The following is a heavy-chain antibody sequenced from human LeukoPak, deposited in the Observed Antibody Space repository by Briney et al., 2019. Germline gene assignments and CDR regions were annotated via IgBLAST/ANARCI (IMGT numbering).Heavy chain of an antibody. CDR1: GGSISSSSYY. D-gene: IGHD2-2*01. CDR3: ASLLVVPAAIYYYYYGMDV. J-gene: IGHJ6*02. Sequence: SETLSLTCTVSGGSISSSSYYWGWIRQPPGKGLEWIGSIYYSGSTYYNPSLKSRVTISVDTSKNQFSLKLSSVTAADTAVYYCASLLVVPAAIYYYYYGMDVWGQRTTVTVSS. CDR2: IYYSGST. V-gene: IGHV4-39*01.